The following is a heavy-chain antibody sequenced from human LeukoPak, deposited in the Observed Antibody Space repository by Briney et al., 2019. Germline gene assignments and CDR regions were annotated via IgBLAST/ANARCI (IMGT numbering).Heavy chain of an antibody. CDR2: ISSSSSYI. D-gene: IGHD2-15*01. CDR1: GFTFSRYW. V-gene: IGHV3-21*01. J-gene: IGHJ5*02. Sequence: PGGSLRLSCAASGFTFSRYWMHWVRQAPGKGLEWVSSISSSSSYIYYADSVKGRFTISRDNAKNSLYLQMNSLRAEDTAVYYCARDGGYCSGGSCNNWFDPWGQGTLVTVSS. CDR3: ARDGGYCSGGSCNNWFDP.